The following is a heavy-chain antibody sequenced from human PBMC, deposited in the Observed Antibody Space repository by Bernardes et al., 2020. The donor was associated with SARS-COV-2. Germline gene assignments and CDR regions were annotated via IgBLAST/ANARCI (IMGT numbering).Heavy chain of an antibody. CDR2: IWYDGSNK. D-gene: IGHD2-8*01. CDR1: GFTFSNYG. CDR3: ARAPADECSNGVCPH. Sequence: FLRLSCAASGFTFSNYGSHWVRPAPGKGLEWVAVIWYDGSNKYYADSVKGRFTISRDNSKTRLYLQMNSLRAEDTAVYYCARAPADECSNGVCPHWGQGTLVTVSS. V-gene: IGHV3-33*01. J-gene: IGHJ4*02.